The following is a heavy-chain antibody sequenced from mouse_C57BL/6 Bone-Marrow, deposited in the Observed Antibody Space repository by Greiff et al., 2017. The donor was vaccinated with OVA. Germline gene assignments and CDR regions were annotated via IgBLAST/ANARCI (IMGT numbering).Heavy chain of an antibody. CDR2: IHPNSGST. CDR1: GYTFTSYW. J-gene: IGHJ2*01. D-gene: IGHD1-3*01. CDR3: ARREGVAGALYFDY. Sequence: QVQLQQPGAELVKPGASVKLSCKASGYTFTSYWMHWVKQRPGQGLEWIGMIHPNSGSTNYNEKFKSKATLTVDKSSSTAYMQLSSLTSEDSAVYYCARREGVAGALYFDYWGQGTTLTVSS. V-gene: IGHV1-64*01.